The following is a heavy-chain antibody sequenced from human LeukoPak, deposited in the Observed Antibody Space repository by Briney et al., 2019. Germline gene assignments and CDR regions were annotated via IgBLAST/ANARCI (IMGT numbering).Heavy chain of an antibody. V-gene: IGHV3-48*04. CDR1: GFTFNSYS. CDR3: ARDRGWGMDV. D-gene: IGHD5-12*01. CDR2: ISSSGSTI. J-gene: IGHJ6*03. Sequence: GGSLRLSCAASGFTFNSYSMNWVRQAPGKGLEWVSYISSSGSTIYYADSVKGRFTISRDNAKNSLYLQMNSLRAEDTAVYYCARDRGWGMDVWGKGTTVTISS.